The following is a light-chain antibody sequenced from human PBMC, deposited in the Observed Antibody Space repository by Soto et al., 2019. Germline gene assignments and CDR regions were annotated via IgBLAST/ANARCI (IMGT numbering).Light chain of an antibody. CDR3: SSYTSRSTQV. V-gene: IGLV2-14*01. Sequence: QSVLTQPASVSGSPGQSITISCTGTSSDVGGYNYVSWYQQHPGRAPKLMIFEVSNRPSGVSNRFSGSKSGNTASLTISGLQAEDEADYYCSSYTSRSTQVLGGGTQLTVL. J-gene: IGLJ3*02. CDR1: SSDVGGYNY. CDR2: EVS.